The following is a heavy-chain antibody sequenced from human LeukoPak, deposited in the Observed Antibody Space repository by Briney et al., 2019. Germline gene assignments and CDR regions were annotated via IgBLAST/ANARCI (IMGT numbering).Heavy chain of an antibody. J-gene: IGHJ6*03. CDR3: LVEPTYYVDV. CDR1: GFTFSGSA. Sequence: GGSLRLSCAVSGFTFSGSAMHWVRQASGKGLEWVGRIGSRADTYATTYAASVNGRFTISRDDSKNTAYLQMNNLKTEDTAVYYCLVEPTYYVDVWGKGTAVTVSS. V-gene: IGHV3-73*01. CDR2: IGSRADTYAT.